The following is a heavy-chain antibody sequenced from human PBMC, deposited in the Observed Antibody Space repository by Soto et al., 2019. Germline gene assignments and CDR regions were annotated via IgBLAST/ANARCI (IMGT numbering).Heavy chain of an antibody. D-gene: IGHD3-22*01. V-gene: IGHV3-23*01. CDR1: GFTFSSYA. Sequence: GGSLRLSCAASGFTFSSYAMSWVRQAPGKGLEWVSAISGSGGSTYYADSVKGRFTISRDNSKNTLYLQMNSLRAEDAAVYYCAQNPVSVVVIIFLDYWAQGTLVPVSS. CDR3: AQNPVSVVVIIFLDY. CDR2: ISGSGGST. J-gene: IGHJ4*02.